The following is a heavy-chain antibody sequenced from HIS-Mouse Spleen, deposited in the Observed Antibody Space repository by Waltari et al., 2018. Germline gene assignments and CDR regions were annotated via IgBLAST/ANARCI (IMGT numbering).Heavy chain of an antibody. Sequence: EVQLVESGGGLVKPGGSLRLSCAASGFTFSSYSMNWVRQAPGKGLGWVSSISSSRSYIYYADSVKGRFTISRDNAKNSLYLQMNSLRAEDTAVYYCASNLGSDSYGRGDYWGQGTLVTVSS. J-gene: IGHJ4*02. V-gene: IGHV3-21*01. D-gene: IGHD5-18*01. CDR3: ASNLGSDSYGRGDY. CDR2: ISSSRSYI. CDR1: GFTFSSYS.